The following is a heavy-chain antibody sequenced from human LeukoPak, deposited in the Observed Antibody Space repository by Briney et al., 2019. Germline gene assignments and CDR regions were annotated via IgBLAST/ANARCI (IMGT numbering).Heavy chain of an antibody. CDR2: IYTSGRT. D-gene: IGHD4-17*01. CDR1: GGYIGGYY. V-gene: IGHV4-4*07. Sequence: SETLSLTCTVSGGYIGGYYWSWIRQPAGKGLEWIGRIYTSGRTNYNPSLKSRVAMSVDTSNNQFSLKLSSVTAADTAVFYCARGQAYGDSPSPLDYWGQGTLVTVSS. CDR3: ARGQAYGDSPSPLDY. J-gene: IGHJ4*02.